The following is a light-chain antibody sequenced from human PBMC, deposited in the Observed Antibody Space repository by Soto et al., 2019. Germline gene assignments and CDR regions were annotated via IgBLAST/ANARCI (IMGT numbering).Light chain of an antibody. CDR3: QSYDSSLSGWV. Sequence: QPVLTQPPSVSGAPGQRVTISCTGSSSNIGASYEVHWYQQLPGTAPKLLIYGNSNRPSGVPDRFSGSKSGTSASLAITGLQAEDEADYYCQSYDSSLSGWVFGGGTKLTVL. V-gene: IGLV1-40*01. CDR2: GNS. J-gene: IGLJ3*02. CDR1: SSNIGASYE.